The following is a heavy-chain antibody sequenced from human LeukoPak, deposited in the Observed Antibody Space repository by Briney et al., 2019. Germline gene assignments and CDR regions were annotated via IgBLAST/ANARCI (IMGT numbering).Heavy chain of an antibody. CDR2: ISGSGAST. CDR1: GFTFSSYA. D-gene: IGHD1-14*01. CDR3: AKALRFTGRHGFDC. Sequence: GGSLRLSCAASGFTFSSYAMKWVRQAPGKGLEWVSTISGSGASTYYADSVKGRFTISRDNSQNTVHLQMNSLRAEDTAVYYCAKALRFTGRHGFDCWGQGTLVTVSS. V-gene: IGHV3-23*01. J-gene: IGHJ4*02.